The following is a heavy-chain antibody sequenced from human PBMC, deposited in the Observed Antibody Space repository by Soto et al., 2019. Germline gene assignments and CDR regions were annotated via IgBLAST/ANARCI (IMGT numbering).Heavy chain of an antibody. V-gene: IGHV4-4*02. CDR1: GGSISSSNW. CDR3: ARGQEVNTVPYYFDY. J-gene: IGHJ4*02. D-gene: IGHD4-4*01. Sequence: SETLSLTCAVSGGSISSSNWWSWVRQPPGKGLEWIGEIYHSGSTNYNPSLKSRVTISVDTSKNQFSLKLSSVTAADTAVYYCARGQEVNTVPYYFDYWGQGTLVTVSS. CDR2: IYHSGST.